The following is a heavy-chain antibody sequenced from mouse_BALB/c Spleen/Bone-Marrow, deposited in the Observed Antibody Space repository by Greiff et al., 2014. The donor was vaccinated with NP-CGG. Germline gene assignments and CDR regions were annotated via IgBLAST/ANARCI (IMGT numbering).Heavy chain of an antibody. Sequence: VQLQQSGPELVKPGASVRISCKASGYSFTDYFMNWVMQNHGKSLEWIGRINPYNGDPFYNQKFKDKATLTVDRSSNTAHMEPRSLASEDSGVFYCARSGIGSTMDFWGQGTSVTVSS. CDR2: INPYNGDP. V-gene: IGHV1-20*02. CDR1: GYSFTDYF. CDR3: ARSGIGSTMDF. J-gene: IGHJ4*01. D-gene: IGHD3-2*02.